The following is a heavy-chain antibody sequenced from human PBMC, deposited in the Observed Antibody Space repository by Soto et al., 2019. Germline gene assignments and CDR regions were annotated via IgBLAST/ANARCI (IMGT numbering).Heavy chain of an antibody. CDR3: ASPVECSTTSCIR. CDR2: INAGNGNT. Sequence: ASVKVYSKASGYTFTSYAMHWVRQAPGQRLEWMGWINAGNGNTKYSQKFQGRVTITRDTSASTAYMELSSLRSEDTAVYYCASPVECSTTSCIRWGQGTLVTVSS. V-gene: IGHV1-3*01. CDR1: GYTFTSYA. D-gene: IGHD2-2*01. J-gene: IGHJ4*02.